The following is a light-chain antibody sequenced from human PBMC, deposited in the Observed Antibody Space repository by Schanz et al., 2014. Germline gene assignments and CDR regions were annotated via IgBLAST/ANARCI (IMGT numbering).Light chain of an antibody. CDR3: SSYAGSNNPVV. CDR1: GSDVGGYNY. CDR2: GVT. J-gene: IGLJ2*01. Sequence: QSALTQPASVSGSPGQSITISCTGTGSDVGGYNYVSWYQQHPGKAPKLIIYGVTNRPSGVSTRFSGSKSGNTASLTISGLQAEDEADYYCSSYAGSNNPVVFGGGTKLTVL. V-gene: IGLV2-14*03.